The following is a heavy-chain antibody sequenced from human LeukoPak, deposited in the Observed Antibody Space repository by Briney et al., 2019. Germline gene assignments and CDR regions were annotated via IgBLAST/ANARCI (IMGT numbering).Heavy chain of an antibody. D-gene: IGHD6-19*01. V-gene: IGHV4-39*01. CDR2: IYYSGST. Sequence: SETLSLTCTVSGGSISSSSYYWGWIRQPPGKGLEWIGSIYYSGSTYYNPSLKSRVTISVDTSKNQFSLKLSSVTAADTAVYYCARHVEVAVAAYFDDWGQGTLVTVSS. J-gene: IGHJ4*02. CDR1: GGSISSSSYY. CDR3: ARHVEVAVAAYFDD.